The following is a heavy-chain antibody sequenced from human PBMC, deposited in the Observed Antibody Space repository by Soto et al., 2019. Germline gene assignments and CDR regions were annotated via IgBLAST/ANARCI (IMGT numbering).Heavy chain of an antibody. D-gene: IGHD1-1*01. CDR2: ILYDGSNK. Sequence: QPGGSLRLSCGASGFTFSNYGMHWVRQDPGKGLEWVAVILYDGSNKYYADSVKGRFTISRDYSKNTLFLQMNSLTAEDTAVYYCARGSGDFGMNDDAFDIWGQGTMVTVSS. V-gene: IGHV3-33*05. CDR1: GFTFSNYG. J-gene: IGHJ3*02. CDR3: ARGSGDFGMNDDAFDI.